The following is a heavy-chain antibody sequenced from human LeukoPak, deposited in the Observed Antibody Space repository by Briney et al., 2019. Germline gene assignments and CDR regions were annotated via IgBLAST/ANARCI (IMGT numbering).Heavy chain of an antibody. J-gene: IGHJ4*02. CDR1: GFTFSSYS. D-gene: IGHD6-19*01. Sequence: PGGSLRLSCAASGFTFSSYSMTWVRQAPGKGLEWVSSISSSSSYIYYADSVKGRFTISRDNAKNSLYLQMNSLRAEDTAVYYCARDQISGWYRLFDYWGQGTLVTVSS. V-gene: IGHV3-21*01. CDR2: ISSSSSYI. CDR3: ARDQISGWYRLFDY.